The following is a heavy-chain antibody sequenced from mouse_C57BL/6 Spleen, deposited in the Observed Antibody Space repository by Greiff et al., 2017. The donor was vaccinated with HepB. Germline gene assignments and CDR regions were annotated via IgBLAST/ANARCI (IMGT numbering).Heavy chain of an antibody. CDR1: GYTFTSYW. Sequence: QVQLQQPGAELVRPGSSVKLSCKASGYTFTSYWMHWVKQRPIKGLEWIGNIDPSDSETHYNQKFKDKATLTVDKSSSTAYMQLSSLTSEDSAVYYCARDSSGYGAMDYWGQGTSVTVSS. CDR2: IDPSDSET. D-gene: IGHD3-2*02. CDR3: ARDSSGYGAMDY. J-gene: IGHJ4*01. V-gene: IGHV1-52*01.